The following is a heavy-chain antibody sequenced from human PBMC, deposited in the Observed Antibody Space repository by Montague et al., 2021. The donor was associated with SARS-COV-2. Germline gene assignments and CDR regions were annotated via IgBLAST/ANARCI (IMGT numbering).Heavy chain of an antibody. Sequence: TLSLTCTVSGGSISSGNYYWSWIRQPAGKGLEWIGHIYTSGSTNYNPSLKSRVTISVHTSNNQFSLKLSSVTAADTAVYYCARESGSPTYYFYYGVDVWSQGTTVTVSS. V-gene: IGHV4-61*09. J-gene: IGHJ6*02. CDR2: IYTSGST. CDR1: GGSISSGNYY. D-gene: IGHD1-26*01. CDR3: ARESGSPTYYFYYGVDV.